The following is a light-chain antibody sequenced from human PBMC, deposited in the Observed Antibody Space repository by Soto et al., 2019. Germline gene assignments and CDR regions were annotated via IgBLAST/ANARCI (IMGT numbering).Light chain of an antibody. J-gene: IGKJ3*01. CDR1: QSILYRSNNKNY. CDR3: QQYYGTPFT. V-gene: IGKV4-1*01. CDR2: WAS. Sequence: DIVMTQSPDSLTVSLGERATINCKSSQSILYRSNNKNYLAWFQQKPGQPPKLLIYWASTRESGVPDRFSGSGSGTDFTLTISSLQAEDVAVYYCQQYYGTPFTFGPGTKVDI.